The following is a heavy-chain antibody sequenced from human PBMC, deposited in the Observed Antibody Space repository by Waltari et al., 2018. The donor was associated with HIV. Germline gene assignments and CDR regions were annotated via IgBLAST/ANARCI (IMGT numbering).Heavy chain of an antibody. V-gene: IGHV2-5*01. CDR1: GFSFSTPGVG. J-gene: IGHJ4*02. CDR2: VYWNEDK. Sequence: QITLKESGPTLVRPTETLTLTCTFSGFSFSTPGVGVGWIRQSPGKAPEGLTFVYWNEDKRYRPSLRTRITISKDTSKNQVVLSLTNMDARDTGTYYCARLYYYDSSGYVLDSWGQGTQVFVST. D-gene: IGHD3-22*01. CDR3: ARLYYYDSSGYVLDS.